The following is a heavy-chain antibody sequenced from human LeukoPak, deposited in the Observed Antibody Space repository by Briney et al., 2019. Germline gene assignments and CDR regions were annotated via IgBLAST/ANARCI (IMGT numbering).Heavy chain of an antibody. D-gene: IGHD5-24*01. CDR1: GFTFSSYW. CDR2: IKQDGSEK. V-gene: IGHV3-7*01. Sequence: GGSLRLSCAASGFTFSSYWMSWVRQAPGKGLEWVANIKQDGSEKYYVDSVKGRFTISRDNAKNSLYLQMNSLRAEDTAVYYCARRGWLQYPFCDHWGQGTLVTVSS. J-gene: IGHJ4*02. CDR3: ARRGWLQYPFCDH.